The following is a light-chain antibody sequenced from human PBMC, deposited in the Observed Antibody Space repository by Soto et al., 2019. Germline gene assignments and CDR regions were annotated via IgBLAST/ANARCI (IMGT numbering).Light chain of an antibody. CDR3: QHHGA. V-gene: IGKV1-5*01. J-gene: IGKJ1*01. CDR1: QSISSW. CDR2: DAS. Sequence: DIQMTQSPSTLSASVGERVTITCRASQSISSWLAWYQQKPGKAPKLLIYDASSLESGVPARFSGSGSGTDFTLPISSLQPDDFATYYCQHHGAFGQGTKVEIK.